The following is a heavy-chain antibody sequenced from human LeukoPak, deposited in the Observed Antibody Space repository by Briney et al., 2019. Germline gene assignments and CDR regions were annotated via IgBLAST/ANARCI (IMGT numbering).Heavy chain of an antibody. CDR1: GFTFSDYY. CDR2: ISDSGRPI. D-gene: IGHD1-26*01. J-gene: IGHJ4*02. V-gene: IGHV3-11*01. Sequence: GGSLRLSCAASGFTFSDYYMSWMRQAPGKGLEWISYISDSGRPIFYADSVKGRFTISRDNAKNSLFLQTNSLRAEDTAVYYCAREQLLRYFDYWGQGTLVTVSS. CDR3: AREQLLRYFDY.